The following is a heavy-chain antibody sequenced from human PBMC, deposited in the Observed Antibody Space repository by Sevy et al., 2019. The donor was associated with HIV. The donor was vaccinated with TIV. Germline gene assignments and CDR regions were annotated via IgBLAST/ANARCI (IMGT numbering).Heavy chain of an antibody. V-gene: IGHV3-23*01. Sequence: GGSLRLSCAASGFTFSSYAMSWVRQAPGKGLEWVSAMSGSGAIVYYADSVKGRFTISRDNPKNTLYLQMSSLRAEDTALYYCAKSLVVFDVFDIWGQGTRVTVSS. CDR2: MSGSGAIV. CDR1: GFTFSSYA. CDR3: AKSLVVFDVFDI. J-gene: IGHJ3*02. D-gene: IGHD2-8*02.